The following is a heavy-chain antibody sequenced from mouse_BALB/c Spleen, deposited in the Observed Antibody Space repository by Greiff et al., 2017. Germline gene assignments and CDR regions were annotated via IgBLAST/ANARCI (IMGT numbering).Heavy chain of an antibody. CDR3: DRDGIYDGYPYYFDY. J-gene: IGHJ2*01. CDR1: GFSLPSYG. D-gene: IGHD2-3*01. CDR2: IWAGGST. V-gene: IGHV2-9*02. Sequence: QVQLQQSGPGLVAPSQSLSITCTVSGFSLPSYGVHWVRQPPGKGLEWLGVIWAGGSTNYNSALMSRLSISKDNSKSQVFLKMNSLQTDDTAMYYCDRDGIYDGYPYYFDYWGQGTTLTVSA.